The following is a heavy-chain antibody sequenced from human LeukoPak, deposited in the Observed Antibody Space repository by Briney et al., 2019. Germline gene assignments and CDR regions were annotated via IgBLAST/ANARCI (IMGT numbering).Heavy chain of an antibody. CDR1: GYSFTTYW. CDR3: ARRGGSDSGFDF. CDR2: FYPGDSET. J-gene: IGHJ4*02. Sequence: GESLEISCSGSGYSFTTYWIGWVRQMPGKGLECMGSFYPGDSETRYSPSFQGQVTISADRSISTAYLQWSTLKASDTAMYYCARRGGSDSGFDFWGQGTLVTVSS. V-gene: IGHV5-51*01. D-gene: IGHD5-12*01.